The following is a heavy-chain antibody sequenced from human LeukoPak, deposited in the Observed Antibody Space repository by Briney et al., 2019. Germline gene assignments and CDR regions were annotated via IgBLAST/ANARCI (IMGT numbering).Heavy chain of an antibody. CDR1: GYIFTGYY. CDR3: ARDRKIAAAAPYYYYYYGMDV. CDR2: INPNSGGT. J-gene: IGHJ6*02. Sequence: ASVKVSCKASGYIFTGYYMHWVRQAPGQGLEWMGWINPNSGGTNYAQKFQGWVTMTRDTSISTAYMELSRLRSDDTAVYYCARDRKIAAAAPYYYYYYGMDVWGQGTTVTVSS. V-gene: IGHV1-2*04. D-gene: IGHD6-13*01.